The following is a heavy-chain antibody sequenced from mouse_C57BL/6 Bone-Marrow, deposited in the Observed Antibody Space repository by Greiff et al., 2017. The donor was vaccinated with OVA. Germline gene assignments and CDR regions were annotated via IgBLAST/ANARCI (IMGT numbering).Heavy chain of an antibody. Sequence: EVQVVESGAGLVMPGGSLKLSCAASGFTFSSYAMSWVRQTPVQRLAWVAYISSCGDYLYSADNVKGRFTISRDNARNTLYLKMSSLKSEDTAMDYCTREHSNYDFDYWGQGTTLTVSS. CDR2: ISSCGDYL. D-gene: IGHD2-5*01. CDR1: GFTFSSYA. J-gene: IGHJ2*01. CDR3: TREHSNYDFDY. V-gene: IGHV5-9-1*02.